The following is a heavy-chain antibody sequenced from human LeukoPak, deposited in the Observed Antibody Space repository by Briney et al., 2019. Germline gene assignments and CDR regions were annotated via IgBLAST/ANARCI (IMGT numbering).Heavy chain of an antibody. CDR3: ARVHYLSFGEAYFDY. D-gene: IGHD3-10*01. CDR1: GFTFSSYS. CDR2: ISSSSSYI. V-gene: IGHV3-21*01. Sequence: GGSLRLSCAASGFTFSSYSMNWVRQAPGKGLEWVSSISSSSSYIYYADSVKGRFTISRDNAKNSLYLQMNSLRAEDTAVYYCARVHYLSFGEAYFDYWGQGPLVTVSS. J-gene: IGHJ4*02.